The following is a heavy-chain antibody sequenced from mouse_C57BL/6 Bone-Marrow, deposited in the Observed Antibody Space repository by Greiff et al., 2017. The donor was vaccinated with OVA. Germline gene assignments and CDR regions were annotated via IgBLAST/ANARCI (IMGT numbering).Heavy chain of an antibody. CDR2: ISDGGSYT. V-gene: IGHV5-4*01. CDR1: GFTFSSYA. Sequence: DVMLVESGGGLVKPGGSLKLSCAASGFTFSSYAMSWVRQTPEERLEWVATISDGGSYTYYPDNVKGRFTISRDNAKNNLYLQMSHLKSEDTAMYYCARDRVITAWFAYWGQGTLVTVSA. CDR3: ARDRVITAWFAY. J-gene: IGHJ3*01. D-gene: IGHD2-4*01.